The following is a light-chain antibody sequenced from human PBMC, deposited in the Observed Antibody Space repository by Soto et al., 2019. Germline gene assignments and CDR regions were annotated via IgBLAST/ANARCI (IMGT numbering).Light chain of an antibody. V-gene: IGKV3-20*01. CDR1: QSVSSNY. CDR2: ASS. J-gene: IGKJ5*01. Sequence: EIVLTQSPGTLSLSPGERATLSCRASQSVSSNYLAWYQQKPGQAPTLLIYASSNRATGLPGRFSGSGSGTDFTLTISRLEPEDFAVYYCQQYGSSPPITFGQGTRLEIK. CDR3: QQYGSSPPIT.